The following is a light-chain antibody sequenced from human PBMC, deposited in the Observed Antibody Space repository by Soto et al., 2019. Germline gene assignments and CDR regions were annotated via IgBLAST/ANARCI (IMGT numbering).Light chain of an antibody. Sequence: EVVLTQSPASLSVFPGERVTLSCRASQSVTTNLAWYLQRPAQAPTLLIYGASTRAGGVSDRFSGGGSGTEFTLTISSLQSGDSAVFYCQQSYKSPFTFGQGTRLEIK. V-gene: IGKV3-15*01. J-gene: IGKJ2*01. CDR2: GAS. CDR1: QSVTTN. CDR3: QQSYKSPFT.